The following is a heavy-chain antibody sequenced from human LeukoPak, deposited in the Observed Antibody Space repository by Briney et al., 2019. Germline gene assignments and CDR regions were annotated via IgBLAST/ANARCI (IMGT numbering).Heavy chain of an antibody. Sequence: SETLSLTCTVSGGSVSSGSYYWSWIRQPPGKGLEWIVYIYYSGSTNYNPSLKSRVTISVDTSKNQFSLKLSSVTAADTAVYYCARELLRNPYGDDEASWGQGTLVTVSS. CDR1: GGSVSSGSYY. CDR2: IYYSGST. CDR3: ARELLRNPYGDDEAS. J-gene: IGHJ5*02. V-gene: IGHV4-61*01. D-gene: IGHD4-17*01.